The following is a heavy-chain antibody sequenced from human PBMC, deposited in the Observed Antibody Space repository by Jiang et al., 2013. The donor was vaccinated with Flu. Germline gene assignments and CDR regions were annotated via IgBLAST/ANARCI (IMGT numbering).Heavy chain of an antibody. CDR2: IYPGDSKT. D-gene: IGHD2-2*01. CDR3: ARLGQCSSTSCPEPDFGY. V-gene: IGHV5-51*01. J-gene: IGHJ4*02. Sequence: IYPGDSKTRYSPSLQGQVTISADKSISTAYLQWSSVEASDAAMYYCARLGQCSSTSCPEPDFGYWGQGTLVTVSS.